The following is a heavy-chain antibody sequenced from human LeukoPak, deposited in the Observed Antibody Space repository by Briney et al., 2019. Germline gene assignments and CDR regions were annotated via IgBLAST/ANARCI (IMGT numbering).Heavy chain of an antibody. Sequence: GGSLRLSCAASGFSLKTFWIHWIRQAPGVRLVWVSRISPDGSITTYADSVKGRFAISRDNAKNTLYLQMNRLRADDSAIYYCVSDSGTRSAGDSWGQGTLVTVSS. CDR3: VSDSGTRSAGDS. D-gene: IGHD1-26*01. J-gene: IGHJ4*02. CDR2: ISPDGSIT. CDR1: GFSLKTFW. V-gene: IGHV3-74*01.